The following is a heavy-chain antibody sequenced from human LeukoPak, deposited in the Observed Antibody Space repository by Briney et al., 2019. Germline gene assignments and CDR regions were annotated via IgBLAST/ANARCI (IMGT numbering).Heavy chain of an antibody. V-gene: IGHV3-33*01. D-gene: IGHD5-18*01. CDR2: IWYDGSNK. J-gene: IGHJ4*02. CDR3: ARDKAAMAYFDY. Sequence: GRSLRLSCAASGFTFSSYGMHWVRQAPGKGLVWVAVIWYDGSNKYYADSVKGRFTISRDNSKNTLYLQMNSLRAEDTAVYYCARDKAAMAYFDYWGQGTLVTVSS. CDR1: GFTFSSYG.